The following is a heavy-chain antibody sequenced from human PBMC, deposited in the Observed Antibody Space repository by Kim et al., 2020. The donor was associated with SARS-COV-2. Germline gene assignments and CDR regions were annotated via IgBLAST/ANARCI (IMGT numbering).Heavy chain of an antibody. J-gene: IGHJ3*02. D-gene: IGHD3-22*01. CDR3: ARDSGYYYDSSGYPDAFDI. Sequence: GRFTISRDNSKNTLYLQMNSLRAEDTAVYYCARDSGYYYDSSGYPDAFDIWGQGTMVTVSS. V-gene: IGHV3-66*01.